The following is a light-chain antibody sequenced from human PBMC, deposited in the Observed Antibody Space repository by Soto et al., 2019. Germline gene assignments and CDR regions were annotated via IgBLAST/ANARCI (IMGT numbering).Light chain of an antibody. CDR1: SGSVSTAHN. CDR3: ALFMGNGISV. J-gene: IGLJ1*01. CDR2: STS. V-gene: IGLV8-61*01. Sequence: QTVVTQESSFSVSPGGTVTITCGLISGSVSTAHNPNWYQQTPGQAPRTLIYSTSTRSSGVPDRFSGSILGNKAALTITGAQADDESDYYCALFMGNGISVSGTGTKLTVL.